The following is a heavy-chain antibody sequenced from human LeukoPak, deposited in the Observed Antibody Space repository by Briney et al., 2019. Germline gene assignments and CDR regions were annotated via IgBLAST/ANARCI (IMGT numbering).Heavy chain of an antibody. CDR1: GYTFTGYY. D-gene: IGHD2-8*01. V-gene: IGHV1-2*02. CDR2: INPSSGGT. CDR3: ARGTNPPYFDS. J-gene: IGHJ4*02. Sequence: ASVKVSCKASGYTFTGYYMHWVRQAPGQGLEWMGWINPSSGGTNYAQKFQGRVTMTRDTSISTAYMELSRLRSDDTAVYYCARGTNPPYFDSWGQGTLVTVSS.